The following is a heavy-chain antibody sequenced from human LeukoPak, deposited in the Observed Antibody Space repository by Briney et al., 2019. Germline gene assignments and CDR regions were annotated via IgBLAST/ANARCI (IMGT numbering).Heavy chain of an antibody. CDR3: AKSGLNRFDY. CDR2: ISGSGGST. Sequence: GGSLRLSCAASGFTFSDYSMNWVRQAPGKGLEWVSSISGSGGSTHYADSVKGRFTISRDDSKNTLYLQMNSLRADDTAVFYCAKSGLNRFDYWGQGTLVTVSS. J-gene: IGHJ4*02. CDR1: GFTFSDYS. D-gene: IGHD2-15*01. V-gene: IGHV3-23*01.